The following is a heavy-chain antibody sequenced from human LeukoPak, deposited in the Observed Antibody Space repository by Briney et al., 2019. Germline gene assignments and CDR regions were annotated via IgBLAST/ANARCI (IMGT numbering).Heavy chain of an antibody. CDR3: AREGYSSSWTRGNWFDP. D-gene: IGHD6-13*01. CDR2: INPNSGGT. V-gene: IGHV1-2*02. CDR1: GYTFTGYY. Sequence: GASVKVSCKASGYTFTGYYMHWVRQAPGQGLEWMGWINPNSGGTNYAQKFQGRVTMTRDTSISTAYIELSRLRSDDAAVYYCAREGYSSSWTRGNWFDPWGQGTLVTVSS. J-gene: IGHJ5*02.